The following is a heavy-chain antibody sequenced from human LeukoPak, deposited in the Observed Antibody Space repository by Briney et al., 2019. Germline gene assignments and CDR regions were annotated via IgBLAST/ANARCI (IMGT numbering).Heavy chain of an antibody. J-gene: IGHJ4*02. D-gene: IGHD3-3*01. V-gene: IGHV5-51*01. CDR2: IYPGDSDT. CDR1: GYSFTSYW. CDR3: ARRYYDFWSGYQRYYFDY. Sequence: GESLKISCKGSGYSFTSYWIGWVRQMPGKGLEWMGIIYPGDSDTRYSPSFQGQVTISADKSISTAYLQWSSLKASDTAMYYCARRYYDFWSGYQRYYFDYWAREPWSPSPQ.